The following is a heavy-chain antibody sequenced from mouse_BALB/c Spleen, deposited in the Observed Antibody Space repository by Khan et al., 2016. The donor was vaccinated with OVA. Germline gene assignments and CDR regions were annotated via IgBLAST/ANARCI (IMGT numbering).Heavy chain of an antibody. V-gene: IGHV2-6-1*01. Sequence: VQLQESGPGLVAPSQSLSITCTISGFSLTNYGVHWVRQPPGKGLEWLVLMWSDGSATYNSALKSRLTISMDNSKSQVFLKMYSLQTDDTAMYFCARQPYYHYNVMDYWGQGTSVTVSS. CDR3: ARQPYYHYNVMDY. CDR1: GFSLTNYG. CDR2: MWSDGSA. J-gene: IGHJ4*01. D-gene: IGHD2-10*01.